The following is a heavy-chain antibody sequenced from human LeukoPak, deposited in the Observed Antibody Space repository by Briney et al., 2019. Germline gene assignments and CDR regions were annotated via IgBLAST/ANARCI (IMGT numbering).Heavy chain of an antibody. CDR2: IYYSGST. V-gene: IGHV4-39*01. CDR3: ASHYYYGSGSYYDKWSFDY. D-gene: IGHD3-10*01. J-gene: IGHJ4*02. Sequence: SETLSLTCTVSGGSISSSSYYWGWIRQPPGKGLEWIGSIYYSGSTYYNPSLESRVTISVDTSKNQFSLKLSSVTAADTAVYYCASHYYYGSGSYYDKWSFDYWGQGTLVTVSS. CDR1: GGSISSSSYY.